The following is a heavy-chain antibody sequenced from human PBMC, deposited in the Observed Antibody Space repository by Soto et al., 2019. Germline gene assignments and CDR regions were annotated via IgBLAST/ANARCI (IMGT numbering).Heavy chain of an antibody. D-gene: IGHD2-15*01. V-gene: IGHV1-69*13. CDR2: IIPIFGTA. CDR1: GGTFSSYA. Sequence: SVKVSCKASGGTFSSYAISWVRQAPGQGLEWMGGIIPIFGTANYAQKFQGRVTITADESTSTAYMELSSLRSEDTAVYYCARHCSGGSCYSSFDYWGQGTLVTVSS. J-gene: IGHJ4*02. CDR3: ARHCSGGSCYSSFDY.